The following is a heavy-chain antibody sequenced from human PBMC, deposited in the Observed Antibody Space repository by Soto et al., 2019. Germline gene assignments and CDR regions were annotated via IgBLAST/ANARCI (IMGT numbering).Heavy chain of an antibody. V-gene: IGHV3-21*01. CDR2: ISSSSSYI. CDR1: GFTFSSYS. J-gene: IGHJ6*02. Sequence: GGSLRLSCAASGFTFSSYSMNWVRQAPGKGLEWVSSISSSSSYIYYADSVKGRFTISRDNAKNSLYLQMNSLRAEDTVVYYCARDLRDPEFYYYYGMDVWGQGTTVTVSS. CDR3: ARDLRDPEFYYYYGMDV.